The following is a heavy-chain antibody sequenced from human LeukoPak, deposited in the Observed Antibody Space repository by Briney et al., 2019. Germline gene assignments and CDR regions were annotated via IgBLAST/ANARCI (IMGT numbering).Heavy chain of an antibody. CDR2: ITSNTRYI. CDR3: AKVGSVAGDFDY. D-gene: IGHD6-19*01. CDR1: GFTFSSYT. J-gene: IGHJ4*02. V-gene: IGHV3-21*01. Sequence: GGSLRLSCAASGFTFSSYTMNWVRQAPGKGLEWVSSITSNTRYIFYADSVKGRFTISRDNSKKTLYLQMNSLRDEDTAVYYCAKVGSVAGDFDYWGQGTLVTVSS.